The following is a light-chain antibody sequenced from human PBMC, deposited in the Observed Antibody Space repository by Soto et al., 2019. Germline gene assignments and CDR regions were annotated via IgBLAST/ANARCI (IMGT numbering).Light chain of an antibody. CDR1: QSITY. CDR2: AAS. Sequence: DIQMTQSPSSLSASVGDRVTITCRASQSITYLNWYQQKPGKAPKLLIYAASSLQSGVPSRFSGSGSGTDFTLTISSLEPEDFAVYYCQQRSNWPLITFGQGTRLEN. CDR3: QQRSNWPLIT. J-gene: IGKJ5*01. V-gene: IGKV1-39*01.